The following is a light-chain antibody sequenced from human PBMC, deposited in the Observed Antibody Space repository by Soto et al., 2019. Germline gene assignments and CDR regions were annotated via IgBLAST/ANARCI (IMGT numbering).Light chain of an antibody. J-gene: IGLJ2*01. V-gene: IGLV2-8*01. Sequence: QSALTQPPSASGSPGRSVTISCTGTSSDVGGYNFVSWYQQHPGKAPILLVYEVYKRPSGVPDRFSGSKSGNRASLTVSGLQAEDEADYYCTSYTSRNDFVVFGGGTKATVL. CDR3: TSYTSRNDFVV. CDR1: SSDVGGYNF. CDR2: EVY.